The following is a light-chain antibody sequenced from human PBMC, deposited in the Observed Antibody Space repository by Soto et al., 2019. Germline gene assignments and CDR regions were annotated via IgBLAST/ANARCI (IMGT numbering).Light chain of an antibody. Sequence: EIVLTQSPGTLSLSPGERATLSCRASESLSSRSLAWYQQKLGQAPRHLIYAASSRAAAIPDRFSGSWSGTDFTGTIRRLEPEDVAVYYCQQYVASPTSGRGTKLDIQ. CDR3: QQYVASPT. J-gene: IGKJ2*01. CDR1: ESLSSRS. V-gene: IGKV3-20*01. CDR2: AAS.